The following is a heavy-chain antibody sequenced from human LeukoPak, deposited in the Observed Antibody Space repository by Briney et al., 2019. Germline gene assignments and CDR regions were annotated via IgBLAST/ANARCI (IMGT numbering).Heavy chain of an antibody. V-gene: IGHV4-34*01. D-gene: IGHD3-16*01. CDR2: INHSGST. J-gene: IGHJ5*02. CDR3: ARHYGP. CDR1: GGSFSGYY. Sequence: IPSETLSLTCAVYGGSFSGYYWSWTRQPPGKGLEWIGEINHSGSTNYNPSLKSRVTISVDTSKNQFSLKLNSVTAADAAVYYCARHYGPWGQGTLVTVSS.